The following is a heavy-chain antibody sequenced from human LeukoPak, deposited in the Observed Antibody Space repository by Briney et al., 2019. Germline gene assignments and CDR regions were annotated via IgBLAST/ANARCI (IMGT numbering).Heavy chain of an antibody. Sequence: SETLSLTCTVSGGSFSSSSYYWSWIRQPAGKGLEWIGRIYTSGSTNYNPSLKSRVTMSVDTSKNQFSLKLSSVTAADTAVYYCAGITMVRGVKKAFDIWGQGTMVTVSS. CDR1: GGSFSSSSYY. D-gene: IGHD3-10*01. J-gene: IGHJ3*02. CDR3: AGITMVRGVKKAFDI. CDR2: IYTSGST. V-gene: IGHV4-61*02.